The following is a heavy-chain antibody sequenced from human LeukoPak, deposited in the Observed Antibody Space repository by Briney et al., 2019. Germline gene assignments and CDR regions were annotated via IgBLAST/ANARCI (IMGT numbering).Heavy chain of an antibody. J-gene: IGHJ4*02. CDR1: GFTFSNYA. Sequence: PGGSLRLSCAASGFTFSNYAMSWVRQAPGEGLEWVSAIAAGGTTYYADSVKGRFTISRDNSKNTLSLQMSSLRAEDTAVYYCAKYSVRIAGPQETYFDYWGQGTLVTVSS. CDR2: IAAGGTT. CDR3: AKYSVRIAGPQETYFDY. V-gene: IGHV3-23*01. D-gene: IGHD5/OR15-5a*01.